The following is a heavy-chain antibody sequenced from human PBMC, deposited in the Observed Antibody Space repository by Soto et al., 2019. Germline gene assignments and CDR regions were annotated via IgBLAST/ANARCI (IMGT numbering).Heavy chain of an antibody. Sequence: SLIPLCATSRLSFPSFNLKRLVQDSGKGLEWVAVIWFDGTNKYYADSVKGRFTISRDNSKNTLYLQMNSLRAEDTAVYYCARDRGYSGYDSPRYYYGMDVWGQGT. J-gene: IGHJ6*02. CDR3: ARDRGYSGYDSPRYYYGMDV. D-gene: IGHD5-12*01. CDR2: IWFDGTNK. CDR1: RLSFPSFN. V-gene: IGHV3-33*01.